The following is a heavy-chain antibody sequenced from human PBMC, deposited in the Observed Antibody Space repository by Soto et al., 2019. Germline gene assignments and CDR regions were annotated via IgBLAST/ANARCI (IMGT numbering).Heavy chain of an antibody. CDR3: AKNAGYCSSSSCHGVSWYFDL. CDR1: GGSISTYY. V-gene: IGHV4-59*08. D-gene: IGHD2-2*01. J-gene: IGHJ2*01. CDR2: IYYSGST. Sequence: QVQLQESGPGLVKPSETLSLTCTVSGGSISTYYWSWIRQPPGKGLEWIGYIYYSGSTNLNPSLKSRITISVDTSTNQFSLKLNSATAADTAVYYCAKNAGYCSSSSCHGVSWYFDLWGRGTLVTVSS.